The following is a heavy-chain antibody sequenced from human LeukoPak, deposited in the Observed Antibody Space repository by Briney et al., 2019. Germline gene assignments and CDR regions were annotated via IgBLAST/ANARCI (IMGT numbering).Heavy chain of an antibody. J-gene: IGHJ4*02. CDR1: GFTVSSNY. Sequence: GGSLRLSCAASGFTVSSNYMTWVRQAPGKGLEWVSVIYSADSTYYADSVEGRFTISRDSSKNTLYLQMNSLRAEDTAVYYCASLSPLYYDSSGYPYWGQGTLVTVSS. V-gene: IGHV3-53*01. CDR3: ASLSPLYYDSSGYPY. D-gene: IGHD3-22*01. CDR2: IYSADST.